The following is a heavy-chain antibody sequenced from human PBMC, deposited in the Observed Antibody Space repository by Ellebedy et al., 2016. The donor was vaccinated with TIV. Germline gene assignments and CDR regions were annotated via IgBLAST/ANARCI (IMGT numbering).Heavy chain of an antibody. V-gene: IGHV3-74*01. CDR3: TRGGYYYYYMDV. CDR1: GFTFDDYG. J-gene: IGHJ6*03. CDR2: IINNGRDT. Sequence: GGSLRLSXAASGFTFDDYGMSWVRQAPGKGLVWVSHIINNGRDTNYADSVKGRFSISRDDAKNTLYLQMNSLRAEDTAVYYCTRGGYYYYYMDVWGKGTTVTVSS.